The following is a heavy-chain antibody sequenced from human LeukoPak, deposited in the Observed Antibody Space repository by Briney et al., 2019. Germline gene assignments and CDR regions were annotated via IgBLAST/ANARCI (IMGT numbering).Heavy chain of an antibody. Sequence: GGPLRLSCAGSGFLFSNYWMAGLHQAPEGGLEWVANMKGDGDEINCVDSEKGRSTISRNNAKNSLDLQINRLRVDNALYYYCVRDRGSSTFDYWGQGTLVIVSS. CDR1: GFLFSNYW. CDR2: MKGDGDEI. V-gene: IGHV3-7*01. J-gene: IGHJ4*02. CDR3: VRDRGSSTFDY. D-gene: IGHD3-10*01.